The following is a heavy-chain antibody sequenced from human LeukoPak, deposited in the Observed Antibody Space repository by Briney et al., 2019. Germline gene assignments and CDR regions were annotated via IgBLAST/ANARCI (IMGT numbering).Heavy chain of an antibody. D-gene: IGHD2-2*01. Sequence: SETLSLTCTVSGVSFSSYYWSWIRQPPGKELEWIGYIYYIGSTNYNPSFKSRVTILVDTSKKQFSLKLSSVTAADTAVYYCARTLVPAGPRGIIYFDRWGQGTLVTVSS. CDR3: ARTLVPAGPRGIIYFDR. J-gene: IGHJ4*02. CDR2: IYYIGST. V-gene: IGHV4-59*01. CDR1: GVSFSSYY.